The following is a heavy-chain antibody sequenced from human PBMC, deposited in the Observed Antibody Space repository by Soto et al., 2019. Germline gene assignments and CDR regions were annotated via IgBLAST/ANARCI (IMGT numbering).Heavy chain of an antibody. J-gene: IGHJ4*02. CDR3: ARDYDY. Sequence: QVQLVESGGGVVQPGRSLRLSCAASGFTFSSYAMHWVRQAPGKGLEWVAVISYDGSNKYYADSVKGRFTISRDNSKNTLYLQMNSLRAEDTAVYYYARDYDYWGQGTLVTVSS. CDR2: ISYDGSNK. CDR1: GFTFSSYA. V-gene: IGHV3-30-3*01.